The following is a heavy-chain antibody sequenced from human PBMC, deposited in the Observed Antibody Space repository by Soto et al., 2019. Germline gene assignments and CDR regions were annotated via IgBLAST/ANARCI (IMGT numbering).Heavy chain of an antibody. Sequence: QGQLVESGGDAVQPGRSLRLSCVGSGFTFKNHAMHWVRLAPGQGLAWVAYISYDGSNKADGDSVQGRFTISRDNSKNTVILHMNSLRVEDTGVFHCAKEGRSYDDFWSGSIGSFDIWGRGTTVTVSS. J-gene: IGHJ3*02. CDR3: AKEGRSYDDFWSGSIGSFDI. V-gene: IGHV3-30*18. CDR1: GFTFKNHA. CDR2: ISYDGSNK. D-gene: IGHD3-3*01.